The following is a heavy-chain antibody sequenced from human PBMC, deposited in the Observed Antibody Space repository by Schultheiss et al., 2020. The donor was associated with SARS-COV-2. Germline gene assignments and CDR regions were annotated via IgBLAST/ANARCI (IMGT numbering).Heavy chain of an antibody. D-gene: IGHD1-1*01. Sequence: GGSLRLSCAASGFTVSSSYMAWVRQAPGKGLEWVSVIYSGGNTYYADSVKGRFTISRDKAKNSVYLEMNSLRAEDTAVYYCARKTWRTGYGMDVWGQGTTVTVSS. CDR2: IYSGGNT. J-gene: IGHJ6*02. CDR3: ARKTWRTGYGMDV. V-gene: IGHV3-53*01. CDR1: GFTVSSSY.